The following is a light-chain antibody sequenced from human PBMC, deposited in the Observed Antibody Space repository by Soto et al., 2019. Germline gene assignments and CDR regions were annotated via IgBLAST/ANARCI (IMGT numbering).Light chain of an antibody. CDR1: QSVNNL. Sequence: EIVLTQSPASLSVSPGERATLSCRASQSVNNLLAWYQQKPGRPPRLLIYGASTRATGIPARFSGSGSVTEFTLSISSLQSEDFAVYYCQQYNKWPITFGLGTRLE. CDR3: QQYNKWPIT. J-gene: IGKJ5*01. CDR2: GAS. V-gene: IGKV3-15*01.